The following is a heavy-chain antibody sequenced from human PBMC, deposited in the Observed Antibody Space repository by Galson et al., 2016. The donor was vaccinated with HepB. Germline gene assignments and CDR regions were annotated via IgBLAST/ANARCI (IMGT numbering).Heavy chain of an antibody. CDR1: GFTFVNYA. J-gene: IGHJ5*02. V-gene: IGHV3-23*01. D-gene: IGHD2-8*02. Sequence: SLRLSCAASGFTFVNYAMSWVRQAPGTGLEWVSTVSRGGDTTYYSDSVKGRFTISRDNYKSTWFLQMNSLRAEDTATYFCAKDATEGGYCTGGVCYRPIPLSAWGQGTLVIVSS. CDR2: VSRGGDTT. CDR3: AKDATEGGYCTGGVCYRPIPLSA.